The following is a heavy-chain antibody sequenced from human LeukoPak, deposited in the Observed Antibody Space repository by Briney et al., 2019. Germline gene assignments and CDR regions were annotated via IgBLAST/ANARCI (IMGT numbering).Heavy chain of an antibody. CDR2: VNSDGSSI. D-gene: IGHD3-16*01. Sequence: PGRSLRLACAASGFTVSRYWMHSARQVPGKRLVWVSRVNSDGSSITYADAVKGRFTSYRDNAMNTLYLQMNRLRVEDTAVYYCGRGGSYGDYWGQGILVTVSS. V-gene: IGHV3-74*01. CDR1: GFTVSRYW. J-gene: IGHJ4*02. CDR3: GRGGSYGDY.